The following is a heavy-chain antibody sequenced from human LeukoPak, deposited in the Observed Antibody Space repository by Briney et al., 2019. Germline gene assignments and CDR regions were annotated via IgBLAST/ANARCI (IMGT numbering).Heavy chain of an antibody. CDR2: IWYDGSNK. J-gene: IGHJ4*02. CDR3: ARGRLQLKKKYYFDY. CDR1: GFTFSSYG. V-gene: IGHV3-33*01. D-gene: IGHD5-24*01. Sequence: GGSLRLSCAASGFTFSSYGMHWVRQAPGKGLEWVAVIWYDGSNKYYADSVKGRFTISRDNSKNTLYLQMNSLRAEDTAVYYCARGRLQLKKKYYFDYWGQGTLVTVSS.